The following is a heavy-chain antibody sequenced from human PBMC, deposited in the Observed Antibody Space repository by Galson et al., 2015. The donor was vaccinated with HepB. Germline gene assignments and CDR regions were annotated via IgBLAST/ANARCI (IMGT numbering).Heavy chain of an antibody. CDR3: ARGFRSAVDY. J-gene: IGHJ4*02. CDR1: GDSVSSNSAA. D-gene: IGHD3-10*01. V-gene: IGHV6-1*01. Sequence: CAISGDSVSSNSAAWNWIRQSPLRGLEWLGRTYYRSKWYNDYAVSVQSRITINPDTSKNHFSLQLNSVTPEDTAVYYCARGFRSAVDYWGQGTLVTVSS. CDR2: TYYRSKWYN.